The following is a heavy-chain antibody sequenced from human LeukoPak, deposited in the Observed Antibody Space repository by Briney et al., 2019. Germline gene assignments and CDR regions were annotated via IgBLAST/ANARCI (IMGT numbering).Heavy chain of an antibody. D-gene: IGHD2/OR15-2a*01. V-gene: IGHV3-48*04. CDR1: GFTFSSYG. CDR3: ARPTSFYYYYMDV. Sequence: GGSLRLSCAASGFTFSSYGMHWVRQAPGKGLEWVSYISSSGSTIYYADSVKGRFTISRDNAKNSLYLQMNSLRAEDTAVYYCARPTSFYYYYMDVWGKGTTVTVSS. CDR2: ISSSGSTI. J-gene: IGHJ6*03.